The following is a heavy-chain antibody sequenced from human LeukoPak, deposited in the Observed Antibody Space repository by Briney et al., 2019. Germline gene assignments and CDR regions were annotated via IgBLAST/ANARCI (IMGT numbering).Heavy chain of an antibody. Sequence: SETLSLTCTVSGESISRFYWSWIRQTPGKGLEWIAYIHSDGSTNSDPSLKSRVTTSIDTSKNQSFLNLSSVTAADTAVYYYATRRQGSSWIDYWGQGTLVTVSS. CDR1: GESISRFY. CDR2: IHSDGST. D-gene: IGHD6-13*01. CDR3: ATRRQGSSWIDY. J-gene: IGHJ4*02. V-gene: IGHV4-59*08.